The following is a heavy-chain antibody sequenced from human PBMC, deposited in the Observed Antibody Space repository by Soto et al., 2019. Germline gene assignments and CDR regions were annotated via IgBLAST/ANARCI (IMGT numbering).Heavy chain of an antibody. D-gene: IGHD1-26*01. CDR1: GGTFSSYA. Sequence: SVKVSCKASGGTFSSYAISWVRQAPGQGLEWMGGIIPIFGTANYAQKFQGRVTITADESASTAYMELSSLRSEDTAVYYCARTTRSGSFNFDYWGQGTLVTV. CDR2: IIPIFGTA. CDR3: ARTTRSGSFNFDY. V-gene: IGHV1-69*13. J-gene: IGHJ4*02.